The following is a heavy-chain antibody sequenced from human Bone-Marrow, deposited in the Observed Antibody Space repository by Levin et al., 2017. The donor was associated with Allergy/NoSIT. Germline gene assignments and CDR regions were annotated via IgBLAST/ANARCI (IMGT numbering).Heavy chain of an antibody. D-gene: IGHD3-10*01. CDR1: EFIFSRYP. V-gene: IGHV3-30*04. CDR2: MSNDGNFK. CDR3: TRGAGSYPWAVFDH. J-gene: IGHJ4*02. Sequence: GGSLRLYCAASEFIFSRYPMHWVRQAPGKGLEWVAVMSNDGNFKSYADSVKGRFTISRDNSEDTLYLQMNSLRPEDTGVYFCTRGAGSYPWAVFDHWGQGTLVTVSS.